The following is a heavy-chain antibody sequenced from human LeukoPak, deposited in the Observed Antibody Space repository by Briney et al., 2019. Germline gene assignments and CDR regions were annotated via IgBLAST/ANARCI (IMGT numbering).Heavy chain of an antibody. CDR3: ARHCSGGSCYGFDY. D-gene: IGHD2-15*01. J-gene: IGHJ4*02. CDR2: IYYSWST. CDR1: GGSISSSSYY. V-gene: IGHV4-39*01. Sequence: PSEPLSLTCTVSGGSISSSSYYWGWIRQPPGKGLEWIGSIYYSWSTYYNPSLKSRVTISVDTSKNQFSLKLSSVTAADTAVYYCARHCSGGSCYGFDYWGQGTLVTVSS.